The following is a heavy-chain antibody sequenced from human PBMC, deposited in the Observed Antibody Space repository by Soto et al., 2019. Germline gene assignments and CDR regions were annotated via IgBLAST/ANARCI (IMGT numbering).Heavy chain of an antibody. J-gene: IGHJ4*02. CDR1: GGSFSGYY. CDR2: INHSGST. CDR3: ASGGQTIIPKD. Sequence: SETLSLTCAVYGGSFSGYYWSWIRQPPGKGLDWIGEINHSGSTNYNPSLKSRVTISVDTSKNQFSLKLSSVTAADTAVYYCASGGQTIIPKDWGQGXLVTVSS. D-gene: IGHD3-9*01. V-gene: IGHV4-34*01.